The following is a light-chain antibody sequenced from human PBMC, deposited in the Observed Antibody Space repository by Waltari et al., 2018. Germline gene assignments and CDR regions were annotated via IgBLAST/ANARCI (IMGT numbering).Light chain of an antibody. CDR3: QKYGTLPAT. V-gene: IGKV3-20*01. CDR2: EAS. Sequence: EIVLTQSPGTLSLSPGEGATLACRASQSVSRYLAWYQQKAGQPPRLLIYEASSMATGIPDRFNGSGSGTDFSLTISRLEPEDFAVYYCQKYGTLPATFGQGTKVEIK. CDR1: QSVSRY. J-gene: IGKJ1*01.